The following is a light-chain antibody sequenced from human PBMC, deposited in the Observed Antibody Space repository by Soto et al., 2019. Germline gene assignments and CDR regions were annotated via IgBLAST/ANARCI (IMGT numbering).Light chain of an antibody. V-gene: IGKV1-5*01. CDR1: QNINTW. Sequence: DIQMTQSPSALSASVGDRVTITCRASQNINTWLAWFRQIPGKAPKLLIYDASSWESGVPSRFSGSGSDTDFTLTITNLQPDDVAIYYCQQYYSYSRTFGQGTKVEI. J-gene: IGKJ1*01. CDR2: DAS. CDR3: QQYYSYSRT.